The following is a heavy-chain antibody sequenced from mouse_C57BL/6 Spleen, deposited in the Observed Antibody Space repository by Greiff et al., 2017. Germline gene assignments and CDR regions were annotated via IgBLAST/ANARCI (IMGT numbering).Heavy chain of an antibody. V-gene: IGHV1-15*01. CDR1: GYTFTDYE. J-gene: IGHJ4*01. CDR2: IDPETGGT. D-gene: IGHD2-4*01. Sequence: VQLQQSGAELVRPGASVTLSCKASGYTFTDYEMHWVKQTPVHGLEWIGAIDPETGGTGYNQKFKGKAILTADKSSSTAYMELRSLTSEDSAVYYGTRIYYDYDAYAMDYWGQGTSVTVSS. CDR3: TRIYYDYDAYAMDY.